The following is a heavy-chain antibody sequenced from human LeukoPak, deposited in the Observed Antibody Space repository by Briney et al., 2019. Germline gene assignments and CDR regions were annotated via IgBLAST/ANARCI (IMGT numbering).Heavy chain of an antibody. D-gene: IGHD1-26*01. CDR1: GYTFTSYD. J-gene: IGHJ6*03. V-gene: IGHV1-8*01. Sequence: GASVKVSCKASGYTFTSYDINWVRQATGQGLEWMGWMNPNSGNTGYAQKFQGRVTMTRNTSISTAYMELSSLRSEDTAVYYCARCGRIGYYYYMDVWGKGTTVTISS. CDR3: ARCGRIGYYYYMDV. CDR2: MNPNSGNT.